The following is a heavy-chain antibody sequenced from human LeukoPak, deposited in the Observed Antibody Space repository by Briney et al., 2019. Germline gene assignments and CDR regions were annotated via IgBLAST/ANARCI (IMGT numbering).Heavy chain of an antibody. CDR2: INPNSGGT. CDR1: GYTFTGYY. CDR3: ARDSLLYNWFDP. J-gene: IGHJ5*02. V-gene: IGHV1-2*02. Sequence: ASVKVSCKASGYTFTGYYMHWVRQAPGQGLEWMGWINPNSGGTNYAQKFQGRVTMTRDTSISTAYMELSRLRSDDTAVYYCARDSLLYNWFDPWGQGTLVTVSS. D-gene: IGHD2-15*01.